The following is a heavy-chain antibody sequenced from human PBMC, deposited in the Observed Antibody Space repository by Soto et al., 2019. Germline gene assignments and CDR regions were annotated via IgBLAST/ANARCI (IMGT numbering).Heavy chain of an antibody. D-gene: IGHD2-21*01. V-gene: IGHV3-23*01. Sequence: PGGSLRLSCAASGFTFSNSAMTWVRQAPAKGLEWVSTIRDSDSGGSTFYADSVKGRFTISRDDSKNTLYLQMSSLRAEDTAMYYCAKVRVGIDVDFDYCGQRALVTASS. J-gene: IGHJ4*02. CDR3: AKVRVGIDVDFDY. CDR2: IRDSDSGGST. CDR1: GFTFSNSA.